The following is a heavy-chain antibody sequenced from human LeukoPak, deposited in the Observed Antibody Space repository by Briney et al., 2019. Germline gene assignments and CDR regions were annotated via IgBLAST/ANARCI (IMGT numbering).Heavy chain of an antibody. CDR2: ISAYNGNT. V-gene: IGHV1-18*01. J-gene: IGHJ4*02. Sequence: ASVKVSCKASGYIFSIYGITWMRQAPGQGLEWMGWISAYNGNTDYARKFQDRVTMTTDTSTSTAYMDVRRLRSDDTAVYYCARRYHDSSGYYLDYWGQGTLLTVSS. D-gene: IGHD3-22*01. CDR3: ARRYHDSSGYYLDY. CDR1: GYIFSIYG.